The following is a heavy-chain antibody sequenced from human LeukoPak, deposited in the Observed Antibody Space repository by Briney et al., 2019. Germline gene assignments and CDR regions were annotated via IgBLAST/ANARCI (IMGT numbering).Heavy chain of an antibody. CDR2: IYSGDSDI. CDR3: ARLYDSSGYPFDY. Sequence: GESLKISCKGSGYTFTSYWIGWVRQMPGKGLEWMGIIYSGDSDIRYSPSFQGQVTISADKSISTAYLQWSRLKASDTAMYYCARLYDSSGYPFDYWGEGTLVTVST. V-gene: IGHV5-51*01. J-gene: IGHJ4*02. D-gene: IGHD3-22*01. CDR1: GYTFTSYW.